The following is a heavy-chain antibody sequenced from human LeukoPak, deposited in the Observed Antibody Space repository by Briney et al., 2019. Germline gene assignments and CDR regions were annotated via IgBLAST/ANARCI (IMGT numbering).Heavy chain of an antibody. Sequence: GGSLRLSCAASGFNVSSNYMTWIRQAPGKGLEWVSLIYGADAAYYAESVRGRFMISRDNLKNTLFLQMNSLRVEDTAVYYCVSSTGQQFIPYDYWGQGTHVTVSS. CDR3: VSSTGQQFIPYDY. CDR2: IYGADAA. CDR1: GFNVSSNY. D-gene: IGHD6-13*01. V-gene: IGHV3-66*02. J-gene: IGHJ4*02.